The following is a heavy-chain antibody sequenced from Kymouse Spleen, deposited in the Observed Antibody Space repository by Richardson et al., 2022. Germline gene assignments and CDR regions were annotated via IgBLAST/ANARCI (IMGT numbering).Heavy chain of an antibody. CDR1: GFTFSNAW. J-gene: IGHJ6*02. CDR3: TTSGYYDFWSGYYYYYYGMDV. Sequence: EVQLVESGGGLVKPGGSLRLSCAASGFTFSNAWMSWVRQAPGKGLEWVGRIKSKTDGGTTDYAAPVKGRFTISRDDSKNTLYLQMNSLKTEDTAVYYCTTSGYYDFWSGYYYYYYGMDVWGQGTTVTVSS. D-gene: IGHD3-3*01. V-gene: IGHV3-15*01. CDR2: IKSKTDGGTT.